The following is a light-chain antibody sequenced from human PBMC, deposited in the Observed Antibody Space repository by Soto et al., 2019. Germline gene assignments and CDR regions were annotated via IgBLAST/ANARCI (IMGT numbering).Light chain of an antibody. CDR1: QSISTE. CDR2: SAS. Sequence: EIVMTQSPATLSVSPGERATLSCRASQSISTELAWYQQKPGQPPRLLIYSASTRATGVPARFTGSGSGSYFTLTISGLQSEDFALYYCQQGHNWPLTFGQGTRLEI. J-gene: IGKJ2*01. V-gene: IGKV3-15*01. CDR3: QQGHNWPLT.